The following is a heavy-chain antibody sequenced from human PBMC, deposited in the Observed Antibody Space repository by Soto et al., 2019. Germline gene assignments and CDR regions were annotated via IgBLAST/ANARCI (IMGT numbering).Heavy chain of an antibody. V-gene: IGHV3-30-3*01. CDR2: ISYDGSNK. Sequence: PAESLRLSCAASGFTFSSYAMHWVRQAPGKGLEWVAVISYDGSNKYYADSVKGRFTISRDNSKNTLYLQMNSLRAEDTAVYYCARGSPTAYAFDIWGQGTMVTVSS. J-gene: IGHJ3*02. CDR1: GFTFSSYA. D-gene: IGHD1-1*01. CDR3: ARGSPTAYAFDI.